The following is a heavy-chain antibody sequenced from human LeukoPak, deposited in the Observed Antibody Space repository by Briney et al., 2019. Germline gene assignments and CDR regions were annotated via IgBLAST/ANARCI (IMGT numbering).Heavy chain of an antibody. Sequence: PGGSLRLSCAASAFTFSNYAMNWVRQAPGKGLEWVSVISGSGDGTYYADSVKGRFTISRDNSKNTLYLQMKSLRAEDTAVYYCEKAGEQQWLRMHFDNWGQGTLVTVSS. J-gene: IGHJ4*02. V-gene: IGHV3-23*01. CDR2: ISGSGDGT. CDR1: AFTFSNYA. CDR3: EKAGEQQWLRMHFDN. D-gene: IGHD5-18*01.